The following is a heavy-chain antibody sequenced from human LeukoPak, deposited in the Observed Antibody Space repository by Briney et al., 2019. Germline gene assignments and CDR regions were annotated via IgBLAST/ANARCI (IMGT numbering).Heavy chain of an antibody. CDR2: IYPGDSDT. CDR3: ARRGYYGTGSFFDS. Sequence: GESLKISCKGSGYSFTTYRIGWVRQMPGKGLEWMGIIYPGDSDTRYSPSLQGHVTISADKSITTAYLQWSGLEASDTAMYYCARRGYYGTGSFFDSWGQGTLVTVSS. J-gene: IGHJ4*02. V-gene: IGHV5-51*01. D-gene: IGHD3-10*01. CDR1: GYSFTTYR.